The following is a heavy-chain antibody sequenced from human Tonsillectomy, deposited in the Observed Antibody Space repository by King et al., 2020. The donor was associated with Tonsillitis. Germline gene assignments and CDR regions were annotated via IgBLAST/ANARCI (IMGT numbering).Heavy chain of an antibody. Sequence: VQLVESGGGLVQPGGSLRLSCAASGFTFSSYAMTWVRQAPGKGLEWVSTISGSGGSKYYADSVKGRFTISRDNSKNTLSLQMNSLRAEDTAVYYCAKSSVWSVGAFDIWGQGTMVTVSS. CDR1: GFTFSSYA. V-gene: IGHV3-23*04. J-gene: IGHJ3*02. CDR2: ISGSGGSK. CDR3: AKSSVWSVGAFDI. D-gene: IGHD6-13*01.